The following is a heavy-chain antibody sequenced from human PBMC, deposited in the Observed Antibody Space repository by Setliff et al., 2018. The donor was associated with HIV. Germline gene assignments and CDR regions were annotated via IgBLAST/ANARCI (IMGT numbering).Heavy chain of an antibody. V-gene: IGHV3-48*01. CDR1: GFTFSSYS. CDR3: ARDGKILHKTYYYDSSGYPPSRMDV. Sequence: GSLRLSCAASGFTFSSYSMNWVRQAPGKGLEWVSYISSSSSTIYYADSVKGRFTISRDNAKNSLYLQMNSLRAEDTAVYYCARDGKILHKTYYYDSSGYPPSRMDVWGKGTTVTVSS. CDR2: ISSSSSTI. D-gene: IGHD3-22*01. J-gene: IGHJ6*03.